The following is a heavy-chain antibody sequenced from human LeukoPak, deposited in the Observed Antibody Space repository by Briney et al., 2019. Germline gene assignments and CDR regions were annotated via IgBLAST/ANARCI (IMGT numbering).Heavy chain of an antibody. CDR1: GYTFTSYG. J-gene: IGHJ4*02. Sequence: ASVKVSCKASGYTFTSYGISWVRQAPGQGLEWMGWISAYNGNTNYAQKFQGRVTITADKSTSTAYMELSSLRSEDTAVYYCARVAVGGDYSGAPDYWGQGTLVTVSS. D-gene: IGHD4-11*01. CDR3: ARVAVGGDYSGAPDY. CDR2: ISAYNGNT. V-gene: IGHV1-18*01.